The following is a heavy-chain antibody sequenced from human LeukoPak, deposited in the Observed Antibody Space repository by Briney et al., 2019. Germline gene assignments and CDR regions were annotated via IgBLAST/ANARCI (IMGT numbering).Heavy chain of an antibody. Sequence: ASVKVSCKASGYTFTSYGISWVRQAPGQGLEWMGWISAYNGNTNYAQKLQGRVTMTTDTSTSTAYMELRSLRSDDTAVYDCARDNRARVWLDAFDIWGQGTMVTVSS. CDR3: ARDNRARVWLDAFDI. J-gene: IGHJ3*02. D-gene: IGHD5-12*01. CDR2: ISAYNGNT. CDR1: GYTFTSYG. V-gene: IGHV1-18*01.